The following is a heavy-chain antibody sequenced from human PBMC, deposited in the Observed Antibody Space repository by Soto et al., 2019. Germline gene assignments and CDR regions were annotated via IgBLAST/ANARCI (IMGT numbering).Heavy chain of an antibody. J-gene: IGHJ4*02. Sequence: GGSLRLSCAASGFTFSNYAMTWVRQAPGKRLEWVSGISGRSDYIYYADSVKGRFTISRDNSKNTLYLQMNSLRAEDTAVYFCAKDPNGDYLGAFDNWGQGTLVTVSS. CDR3: AKDPNGDYLGAFDN. V-gene: IGHV3-23*01. CDR1: GFTFSNYA. D-gene: IGHD4-17*01. CDR2: ISGRSDYI.